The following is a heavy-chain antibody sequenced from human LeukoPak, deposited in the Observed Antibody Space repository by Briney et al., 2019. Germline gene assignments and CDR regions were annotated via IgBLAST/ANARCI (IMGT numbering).Heavy chain of an antibody. J-gene: IGHJ6*03. CDR3: APRGYSSSLNYYYYYMDV. Sequence: GGSLRLSCAASGFTFSSYGMRWVRQAPDKGLEWVAFIRYDGSNKYYADSVKGRFTISRDNSKNTLYLQMNSLRAEDTAVYYCAPRGYSSSLNYYYYYMDVWGKGTTVTVSS. CDR1: GFTFSSYG. V-gene: IGHV3-30*02. D-gene: IGHD6-13*01. CDR2: IRYDGSNK.